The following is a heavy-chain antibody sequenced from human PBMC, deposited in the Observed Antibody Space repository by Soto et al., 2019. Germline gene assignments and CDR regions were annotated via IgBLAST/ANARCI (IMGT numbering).Heavy chain of an antibody. CDR3: AREQWGYDS. V-gene: IGHV4-31*03. Sequence: QVQLQESGPELVKPSQTLSLTCTVSGGSISRNGHYWTWIRQHPGKGLEGIAYLYYTGHTYYNPSLKSRLSISVDTSKNQCSLNSRSVTAADTAVYYCAREQWGYDSWGQGTLVTVSS. CDR1: GGSISRNGHY. D-gene: IGHD2-15*01. CDR2: LYYTGHT. J-gene: IGHJ4*02.